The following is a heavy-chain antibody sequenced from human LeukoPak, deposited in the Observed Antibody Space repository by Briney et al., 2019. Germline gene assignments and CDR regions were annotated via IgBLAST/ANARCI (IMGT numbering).Heavy chain of an antibody. CDR1: GFSFSNAW. Sequence: GGSLRLSCAASGFSFSNAWMSWVRQAPGKGLEWVGRIKSKKDGATPDYAAPVKGRFTISRDDSKNTLFLQMNSLKTEDTAVYFCTTCPSTGWYGGSDYWGQGTLVTVSS. CDR3: TTCPSTGWYGGSDY. V-gene: IGHV3-15*01. D-gene: IGHD6-19*01. J-gene: IGHJ4*02. CDR2: IKSKKDGATP.